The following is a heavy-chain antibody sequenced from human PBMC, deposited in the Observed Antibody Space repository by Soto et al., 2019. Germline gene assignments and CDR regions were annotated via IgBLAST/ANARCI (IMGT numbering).Heavy chain of an antibody. J-gene: IGHJ4*02. CDR1: GGSISTNQW. CDR2: IFHVGST. CDR3: AGIQPATSGYYFDH. D-gene: IGHD3-3*01. V-gene: IGHV4-4*02. Sequence: QVHLQESGPGLVKPSGTLSLTCAVSGGSISTNQWWNWVRQAPGKGLEWIGEIFHVGSTNYNPSLKSRLIISVDKSKNQSPLHLRSVPAAHTAVYYCAGIQPATSGYYFDHWGQGALVTVSS.